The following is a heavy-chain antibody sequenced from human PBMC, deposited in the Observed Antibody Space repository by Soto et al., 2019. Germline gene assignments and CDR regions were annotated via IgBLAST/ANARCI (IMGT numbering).Heavy chain of an antibody. J-gene: IGHJ6*02. CDR1: GGTFSSYA. D-gene: IGHD1-20*01. CDR2: IIPIFGTA. CDR3: ARGITGTVTYYYGLDV. V-gene: IGHV1-69*12. Sequence: QVQLVQSGAEVKKPGSSMKVSCKASGGTFSSYAISWVRQAPGQGLEWMGGIIPIFGTADYAQKFHGSVTSTADESTSTAYMEPSSLRSEDTAVYYWARGITGTVTYYYGLDVWGQGTTVTVSS.